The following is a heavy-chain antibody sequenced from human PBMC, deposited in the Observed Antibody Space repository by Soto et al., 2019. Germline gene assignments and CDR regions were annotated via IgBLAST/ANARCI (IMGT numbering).Heavy chain of an antibody. V-gene: IGHV3-21*01. J-gene: IGHJ6*03. CDR2: ISSSSSYI. CDR3: ARVGHYYYYYMDV. Sequence: GGSLRLSCSASGLPFRSYSMNWVRPAPGKGLEWVSSISSSSSYIYYADSVKGRFTISRDNAKNSLYLQMNSLRAEDTAVYYCARVGHYYYYYMDVWGKGTTVTVSS. CDR1: GLPFRSYS.